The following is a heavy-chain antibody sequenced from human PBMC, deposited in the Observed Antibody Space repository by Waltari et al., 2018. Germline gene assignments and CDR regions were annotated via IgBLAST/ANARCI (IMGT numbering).Heavy chain of an antibody. CDR2: IYSGGST. CDR1: GFTFSSYA. V-gene: IGHV3-23*03. Sequence: EVQLLESGGGLVQPGGSLRLSCAASGFTFSSYAMSWVRQAPGKGLEWVSVIYSGGSTYYADSVKGRFTISRDNSKNTMYLQMNSLRAEDTAVYYCAKDLRSGFTYYYYMDVWGKGTTVTVSS. CDR3: AKDLRSGFTYYYYMDV. J-gene: IGHJ6*03. D-gene: IGHD3-10*01.